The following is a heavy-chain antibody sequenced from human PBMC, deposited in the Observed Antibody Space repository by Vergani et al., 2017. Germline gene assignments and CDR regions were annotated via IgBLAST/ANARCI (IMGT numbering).Heavy chain of an antibody. CDR1: GFTFSSYS. Sequence: VQLVESGGGVVQPGTSLRLSCVASGFTFSSYSMNWVRQTPGKGLEWVASISRSSDYISYADSVKGRFTISRDNAEISLYLQLNSLRDEDTAVYYCARGDQSYDDFRSGLPTYFMDVWGKGTTVTVSS. J-gene: IGHJ6*03. V-gene: IGHV3-21*01. CDR3: ARGDQSYDDFRSGLPTYFMDV. CDR2: ISRSSDYI. D-gene: IGHD3-3*01.